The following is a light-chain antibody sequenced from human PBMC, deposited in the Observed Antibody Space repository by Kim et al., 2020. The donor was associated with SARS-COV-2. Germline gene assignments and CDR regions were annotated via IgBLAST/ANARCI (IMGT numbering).Light chain of an antibody. Sequence: SPGERDTLTWRASQGVSSSYLTWYQQKPAQAPRLLIYGASSRATGVPDRFSGSGSGTDFTLTITRLEPEDFAVYYCQQYGNSPHTFGQGTKVDIK. CDR1: QGVSSSY. V-gene: IGKV3-20*01. CDR3: QQYGNSPHT. J-gene: IGKJ1*01. CDR2: GAS.